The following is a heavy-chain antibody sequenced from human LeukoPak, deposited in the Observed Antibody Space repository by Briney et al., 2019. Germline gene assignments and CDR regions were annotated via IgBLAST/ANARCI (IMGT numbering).Heavy chain of an antibody. CDR2: ISYDGSNK. V-gene: IGHV3-30*18. Sequence: GGSLRLSCAASGFTFSSYGMHWVRQAPGKGLEWVAVISYDGSNKYYADSVKGRFTISRDNSKDTLYLQMNSLRAEDTAVYYCAKDLNGDQPFDYWGQGTLVTVSS. J-gene: IGHJ4*02. CDR1: GFTFSSYG. CDR3: AKDLNGDQPFDY. D-gene: IGHD4-17*01.